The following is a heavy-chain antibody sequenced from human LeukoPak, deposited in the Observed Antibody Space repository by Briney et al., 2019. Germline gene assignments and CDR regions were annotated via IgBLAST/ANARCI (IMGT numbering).Heavy chain of an antibody. V-gene: IGHV3-9*01. D-gene: IGHD3-22*01. CDR1: GFTFDDYA. Sequence: PGGSLRLSCAASGFTFDDYAMHWFRQAPGKGLEWVSGISWNSGSIGYADSVKGRFTISRDNAKNSLYLQMNSLRAEDTALYYCAKGPSYYYDSSGYSGYFDYWGQGTLVTVSS. CDR3: AKGPSYYYDSSGYSGYFDY. CDR2: ISWNSGSI. J-gene: IGHJ4*02.